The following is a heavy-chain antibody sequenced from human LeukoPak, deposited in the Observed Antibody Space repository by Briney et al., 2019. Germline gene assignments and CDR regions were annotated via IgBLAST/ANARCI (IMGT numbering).Heavy chain of an antibody. J-gene: IGHJ4*02. CDR3: AREGVIGDGYNFFDY. V-gene: IGHV1-2*02. CDR1: GYTFIGYY. Sequence: ASVKVSCKASGYTFIGYYMHWVRQAPAQGLGWMGWINPHSGGTNSEQNFQGRVTMSRDTSISTVYMELSRLRSDDTALYYCAREGVIGDGYNFFDYWRQGTLVTVSS. CDR2: INPHSGGT. D-gene: IGHD5-24*01.